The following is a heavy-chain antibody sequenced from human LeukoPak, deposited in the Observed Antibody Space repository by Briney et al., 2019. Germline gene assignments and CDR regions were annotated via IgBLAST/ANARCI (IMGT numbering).Heavy chain of an antibody. CDR3: ARDGATFSGYDWYYYMDV. Sequence: GGSLRLSCTASGFTFSDYYMSWIRQAPGKGLEWVSYISSSGSARYYADSVKGRFTISRDNAKKSLYLQMNSLSAEDTAVYYCARDGATFSGYDWYYYMDVWGKGTTVTVSS. V-gene: IGHV3-11*04. CDR2: ISSSGSAR. J-gene: IGHJ6*03. D-gene: IGHD5-12*01. CDR1: GFTFSDYY.